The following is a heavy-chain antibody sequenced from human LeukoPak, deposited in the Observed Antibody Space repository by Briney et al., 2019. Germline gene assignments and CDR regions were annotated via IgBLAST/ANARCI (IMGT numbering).Heavy chain of an antibody. V-gene: IGHV1-2*02. CDR1: GYTFTGYY. Sequence: ASVKVSCKASGYTFTGYYMHWVRQAPGQGREWMGWINPNSGGTNYAQKFQGRVTMTRDTSISTAYMELSRLRSDDTAVYYCARAIDYYGSGSYYNPLDYWGQGTLVTVSS. D-gene: IGHD3-10*01. CDR2: INPNSGGT. CDR3: ARAIDYYGSGSYYNPLDY. J-gene: IGHJ4*02.